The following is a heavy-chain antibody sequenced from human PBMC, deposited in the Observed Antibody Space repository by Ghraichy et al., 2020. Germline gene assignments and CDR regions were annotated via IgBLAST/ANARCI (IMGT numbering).Heavy chain of an antibody. CDR2: ISSSGSTI. J-gene: IGHJ6*02. D-gene: IGHD3-3*01. V-gene: IGHV3-11*01. Sequence: GGSPRLSCAASGFTFSDYYMSWIRQAPGKGLEWVSYISSSGSTIYYADSVKGRFTISRDNAKNSLYLQMNSLRAEDTAVYYCARVNPFESVDVWGQGTTVTVSS. CDR1: GFTFSDYY. CDR3: ARVNPFESVDV.